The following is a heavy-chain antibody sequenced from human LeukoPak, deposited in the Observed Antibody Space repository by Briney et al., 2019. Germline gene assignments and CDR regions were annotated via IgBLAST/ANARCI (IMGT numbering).Heavy chain of an antibody. D-gene: IGHD2-2*01. V-gene: IGHV1-2*02. CDR2: INPNSGGT. CDR3: ARLRSSTSARWRAYYYMDV. CDR1: GYTFTGYY. Sequence: GASVKVSCKASGYTFTGYYMHWVRQAPGQGLEWMGWINPNSGGTNYAQKFQGRVTMTRDTSISTAYMELSRLRSDDTAVYYRARLRSSTSARWRAYYYMDVWGKGTTVTVSS. J-gene: IGHJ6*03.